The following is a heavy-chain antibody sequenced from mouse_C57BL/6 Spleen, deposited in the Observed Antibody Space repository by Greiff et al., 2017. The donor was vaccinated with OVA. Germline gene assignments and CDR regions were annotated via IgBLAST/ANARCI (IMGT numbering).Heavy chain of an antibody. Sequence: QVQLQQSGAELAKPGASVKLSCKASGYTFTSYRMHWVKQRPGQGLEWFGYINPSSGYTKYNQKFKDKATLTADKSSSAANMQLSSLRYEDSAVYYCERSTTAQATGFAYWGQGTLVTVSA. J-gene: IGHJ3*01. CDR1: GYTFTSYR. CDR2: INPSSGYT. V-gene: IGHV1-7*01. CDR3: ERSTTAQATGFAY. D-gene: IGHD3-2*02.